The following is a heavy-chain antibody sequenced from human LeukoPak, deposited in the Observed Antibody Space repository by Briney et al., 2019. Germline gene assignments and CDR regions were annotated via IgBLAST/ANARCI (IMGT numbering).Heavy chain of an antibody. V-gene: IGHV1-69*13. D-gene: IGHD3-16*02. CDR2: IIPIFGTA. J-gene: IGHJ4*02. CDR3: ASPRLRLGELSSAQYYFDY. CDR1: GGTFISYA. Sequence: SVKVSCKASGGTFISYAISWVRQAPGQGLEWMGGIIPIFGTANYAQKFQGRVTITADESTSTAYMELSSLRSEDTAVYYCASPRLRLGELSSAQYYFDYWGQGTLVTVSS.